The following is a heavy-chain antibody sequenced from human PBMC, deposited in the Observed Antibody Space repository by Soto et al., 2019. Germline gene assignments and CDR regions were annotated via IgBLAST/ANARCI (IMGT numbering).Heavy chain of an antibody. CDR3: AKDHYGDYQAFDI. Sequence: GGSLRLSCAASGFTFSSSDMNWVRQAPGKGLEWVSTISHSDGSTYYADSVKGRFTISRDNSKNTLYLQMNSLRAEDTAVYYCAKDHYGDYQAFDIWGQGTMVTVSS. CDR1: GFTFSSSD. J-gene: IGHJ3*02. D-gene: IGHD4-17*01. V-gene: IGHV3-23*01. CDR2: ISHSDGST.